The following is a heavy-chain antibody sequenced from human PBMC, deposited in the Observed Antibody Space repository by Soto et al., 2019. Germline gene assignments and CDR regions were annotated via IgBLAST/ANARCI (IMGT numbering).Heavy chain of an antibody. CDR1: GGSISSYY. CDR3: ARDSKRGYGSGSSPGYGMDV. D-gene: IGHD3-10*01. Sequence: PSETLSLTCTVSGGSISSYYWSWIRQPPGKGLEWIGYIYYSGSTNYNPSLKSRVTISVDTSKNQFSLKLSSVTAADTAVCYCARDSKRGYGSGSSPGYGMDVWGQGTTVTVSS. J-gene: IGHJ6*02. CDR2: IYYSGST. V-gene: IGHV4-59*01.